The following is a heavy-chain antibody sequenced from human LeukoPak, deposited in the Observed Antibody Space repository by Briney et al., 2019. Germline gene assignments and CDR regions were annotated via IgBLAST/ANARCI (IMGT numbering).Heavy chain of an antibody. J-gene: IGHJ4*02. CDR3: ARGRGTIFGVIND. Sequence: ASMKVSCKASGYTFTGYYMHWVRQAPGQGLEWMGWINPDSGDTYYAQNFQGRVTVIRDTSISTAYMQLSRLRSDDTAVYYCARGRGTIFGVINDWGQGTLVTVSS. D-gene: IGHD3-3*01. V-gene: IGHV1-2*02. CDR1: GYTFTGYY. CDR2: INPDSGDT.